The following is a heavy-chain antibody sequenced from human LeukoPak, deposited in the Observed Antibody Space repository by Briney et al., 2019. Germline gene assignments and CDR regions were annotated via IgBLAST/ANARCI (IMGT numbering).Heavy chain of an antibody. Sequence: AGGSLRLSCAASGFTFSGYAMSWVRQAPGESPEWVSALGSGGRGSHYADPVKGRFTISRDDSKNTLYLQMNSLRAEDTAVYLCARPGLAVAGTRWFDPWGQGTLVTVSS. CDR1: GFTFSGYA. CDR2: LGSGGRGS. CDR3: ARPGLAVAGTRWFDP. D-gene: IGHD6-19*01. J-gene: IGHJ5*02. V-gene: IGHV3-23*01.